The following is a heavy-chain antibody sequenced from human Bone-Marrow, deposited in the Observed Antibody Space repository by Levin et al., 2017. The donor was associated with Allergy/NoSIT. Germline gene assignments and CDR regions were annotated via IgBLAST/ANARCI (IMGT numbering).Heavy chain of an antibody. CDR2: INWNSGTI. Sequence: GGSLRLSCAASGFNFDDFAMHWVRQGPGKGLEWVAGINWNSGTIGYADSVKGRFTISRDNAKNSLYLQMNSLRVEDTALYYCANSIRQLDRFIENWSRGTLVMVSS. V-gene: IGHV3-9*01. J-gene: IGHJ4*02. CDR1: GFNFDDFA. D-gene: IGHD1-1*01. CDR3: ANSIRQLDRFIEN.